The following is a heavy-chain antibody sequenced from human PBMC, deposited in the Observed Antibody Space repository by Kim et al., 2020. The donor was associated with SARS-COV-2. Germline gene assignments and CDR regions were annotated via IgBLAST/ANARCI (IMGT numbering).Heavy chain of an antibody. CDR3: AGSSSWDPWYYGMDV. CDR2: ISYDGSNK. CDR1: GFTFSSYG. Sequence: GGSLRLSCAASGFTFSSYGMHWVRQAPGKGLEWVAVISYDGSNKYYADSVKGRFTISRDNSKNTLYLQMNSLRAEDTAVYYCAGSSSWDPWYYGMDVWGQGTTVTVSS. D-gene: IGHD6-13*01. V-gene: IGHV3-30*03. J-gene: IGHJ6*02.